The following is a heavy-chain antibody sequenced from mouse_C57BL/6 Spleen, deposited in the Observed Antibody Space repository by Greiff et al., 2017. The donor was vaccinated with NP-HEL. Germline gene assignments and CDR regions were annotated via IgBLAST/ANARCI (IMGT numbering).Heavy chain of an antibody. J-gene: IGHJ1*03. V-gene: IGHV1-18*01. CDR1: GYTFTDYN. CDR3: ARMISYDYDVGYFDV. D-gene: IGHD2-4*01. CDR2: INPNNGGT. Sequence: VQLQQSGPELVKPGASVKIPCKASGYTFTDYNMDWVKQSHGKSLEWIGDINPNNGGTIYNQKFKGKATLTVDKSSSTAYMELRSLTSEDTAVYYCARMISYDYDVGYFDVWGTGTTVTVSS.